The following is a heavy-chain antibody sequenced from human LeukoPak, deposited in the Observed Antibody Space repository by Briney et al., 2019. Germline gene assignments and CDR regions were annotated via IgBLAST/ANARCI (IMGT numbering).Heavy chain of an antibody. V-gene: IGHV3-53*01. J-gene: IGHJ4*02. CDR2: LYSDGNT. CDR1: GFTVITND. CDR3: ARGVEPLAANTLAY. Sequence: PGGSLRLSCAASGFTVITNDMTWDRQAPGKGLEWVSVLYSDGNTKYADSVQGRFTISRDNSNNTLYLEMNSLSPDDTAVYYCARGVEPLAANTLAYWGQGTLVTVSS. D-gene: IGHD1-14*01.